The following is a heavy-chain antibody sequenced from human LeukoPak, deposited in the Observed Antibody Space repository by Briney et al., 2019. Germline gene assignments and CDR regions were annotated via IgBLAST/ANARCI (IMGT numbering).Heavy chain of an antibody. CDR1: GYTSTSYG. D-gene: IGHD3-10*01. V-gene: IGHV1-18*01. CDR3: ARDRAMVRGVIIGFYYYYGMDV. J-gene: IGHJ6*02. Sequence: ASVKVSCKASGYTSTSYGISWVRQAPGQGLEWMGWISAYNGNTNYAQKLQGRVTMTTDTSTSTAYMELRSLRSDDTAVYYCARDRAMVRGVIIGFYYYYGMDVWGQGTTVTVSS. CDR2: ISAYNGNT.